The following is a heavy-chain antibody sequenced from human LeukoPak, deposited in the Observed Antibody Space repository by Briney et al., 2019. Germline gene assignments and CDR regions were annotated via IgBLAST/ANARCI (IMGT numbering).Heavy chain of an antibody. CDR1: GFTFTNYA. D-gene: IGHD6-6*01. CDR3: VGTIASRGSEY. CDR2: IGLRGGST. V-gene: IGHV3-23*01. J-gene: IGHJ4*02. Sequence: GESLRLSCAASGFTFTNYAMAWVRQAPGKGLEWVSAIGLRGGSTYYADSVKGRFTVSRDNAKNTVYLQMNNLRVDDTAMYYCVGTIASRGSEYWGQGALVTVSS.